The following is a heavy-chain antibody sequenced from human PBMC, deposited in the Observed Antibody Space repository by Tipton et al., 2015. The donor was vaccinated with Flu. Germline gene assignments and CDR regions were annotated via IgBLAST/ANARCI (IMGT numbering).Heavy chain of an antibody. V-gene: IGHV4-59*07. J-gene: IGHJ4*02. Sequence: TLSLTCTVSGDSVSPYFWSWIRQPPGKGLEWIGSIYYSGSTNYSPSLKSRVTMSVDTSKSQISLKLILVTAADTAVYYCARHHRWLGYFESWVLGTLVTVSS. CDR2: IYYSGST. CDR1: GDSVSPYF. D-gene: IGHD3-9*01. CDR3: ARHHRWLGYFES.